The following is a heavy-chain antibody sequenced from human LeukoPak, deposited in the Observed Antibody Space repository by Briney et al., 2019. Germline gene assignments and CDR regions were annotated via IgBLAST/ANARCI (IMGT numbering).Heavy chain of an antibody. CDR1: GFTFSSYS. J-gene: IGHJ4*02. Sequence: GGSLRLSCAASGFTFSSYSMNWVRQAPGKGLEWVSSISSSSSYIYYADSVKGRFTISRDNAKNSLYLQMNSLRAEDTAVYYCARGGFTIFGVVTSFDYWGQGTLVTVSS. CDR3: ARGGFTIFGVVTSFDY. CDR2: ISSSSSYI. D-gene: IGHD3-3*01. V-gene: IGHV3-21*01.